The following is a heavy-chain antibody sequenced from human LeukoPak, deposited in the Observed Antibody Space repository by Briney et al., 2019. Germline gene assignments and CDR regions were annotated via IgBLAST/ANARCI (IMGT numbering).Heavy chain of an antibody. CDR3: ARQEVDTAMVTFFDY. D-gene: IGHD5-18*01. J-gene: IGHJ4*02. Sequence: SETLSLTCTVSGGSISSSSYYWGWIRQPPGKGLEWIGSIYYSGSTYYNLSLKSRVTISVDTSKNQFSLKLSSVTAADTAVYYCARQEVDTAMVTFFDYWGQGTLVTVSS. CDR2: IYYSGST. V-gene: IGHV4-39*01. CDR1: GGSISSSSYY.